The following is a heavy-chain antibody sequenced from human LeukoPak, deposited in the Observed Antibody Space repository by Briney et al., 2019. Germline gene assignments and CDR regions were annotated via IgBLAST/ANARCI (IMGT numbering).Heavy chain of an antibody. CDR3: AKSHTIVTTYYFDY. J-gene: IGHJ4*02. Sequence: GGALRLSCAASGFTFSSYAMSWVRQAPGKGLEWVSAISGSGGSTYYADSVKGRFTISRDNSKTTLYLQMNSLRPEDTAVYYCAKSHTIVTTYYFDYWGQGTLVTVSS. CDR2: ISGSGGST. V-gene: IGHV3-23*01. CDR1: GFTFSSYA. D-gene: IGHD4-17*01.